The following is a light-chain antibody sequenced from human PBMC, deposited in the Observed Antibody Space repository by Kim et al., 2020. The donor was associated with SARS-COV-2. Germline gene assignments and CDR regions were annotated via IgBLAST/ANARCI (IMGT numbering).Light chain of an antibody. J-gene: IGKJ1*01. Sequence: APGERATLSCRASQSVSSNSLAWYHQKPGQAPRLLIYDASRRASGTPDRLSGSGSGTDFTLTISRLEPEDFAVYYCHQYGSSPGTFGQRTKVDIK. CDR3: HQYGSSPGT. CDR1: QSVSSNS. V-gene: IGKV3-20*01. CDR2: DAS.